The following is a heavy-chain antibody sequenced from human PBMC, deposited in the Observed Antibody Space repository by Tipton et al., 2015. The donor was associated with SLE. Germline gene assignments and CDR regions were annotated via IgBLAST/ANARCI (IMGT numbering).Heavy chain of an antibody. CDR2: IYHSGTT. CDR1: GGSISTFY. Sequence: TLSLTCTVSGGSISTFYLRWVRPPPRKGLEWIGRIYHSGTTHYNPSLQSRDTISVDTSKNQFSLKLSSVTAADTAMYYCASPLLYDYSNSVYFDYWGQGTLVTVSS. V-gene: IGHV4-39*07. D-gene: IGHD4-11*01. CDR3: ASPLLYDYSNSVYFDY. J-gene: IGHJ4*02.